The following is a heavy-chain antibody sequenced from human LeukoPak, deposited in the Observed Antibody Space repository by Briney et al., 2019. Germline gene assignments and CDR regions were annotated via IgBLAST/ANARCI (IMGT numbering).Heavy chain of an antibody. J-gene: IGHJ4*02. CDR1: GYTFTTYD. V-gene: IGHV1-8*01. D-gene: IGHD2-21*02. Sequence: ASVKVSCKASGYTFTTYDMTWVRQATGQGLEWMGRMNPGSGDTAYAQKFQDRVTMTRDTSISTAYMELSSLESEDTAIYYCARGPAYCGGDCYFGYWGQGTLVTVSS. CDR3: ARGPAYCGGDCYFGY. CDR2: MNPGSGDT.